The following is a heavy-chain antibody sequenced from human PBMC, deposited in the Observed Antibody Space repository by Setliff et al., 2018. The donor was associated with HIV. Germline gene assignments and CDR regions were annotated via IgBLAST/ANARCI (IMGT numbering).Heavy chain of an antibody. CDR2: MKPSSDAT. Sequence: ASVKVSCKASGYIFTDYYIHWVRQAPGQGFEWMGAMKPSSDATFYAQKLQDRVTMTRDTSTNTVYMELSSLSSEDTAVYYCVRERAGGLFDYWGQGTLVTVSS. CDR1: GYIFTDYY. V-gene: IGHV1-46*01. J-gene: IGHJ4*02. D-gene: IGHD3-10*01. CDR3: VRERAGGLFDY.